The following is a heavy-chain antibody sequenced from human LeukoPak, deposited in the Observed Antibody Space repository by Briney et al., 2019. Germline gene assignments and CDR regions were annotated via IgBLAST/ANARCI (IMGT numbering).Heavy chain of an antibody. D-gene: IGHD6-19*01. Sequence: GGSLRLSCAASGFTFSSYGMHWVRQAPGKGLEWVAFIRYDGSNKYYADSVKGRFTISRDNSKNTLYVQMNSLRAEDTAVYYCARSPQSGSGWYDYFDYWGQGTLVTVSS. J-gene: IGHJ4*02. CDR1: GFTFSSYG. V-gene: IGHV3-30*02. CDR2: IRYDGSNK. CDR3: ARSPQSGSGWYDYFDY.